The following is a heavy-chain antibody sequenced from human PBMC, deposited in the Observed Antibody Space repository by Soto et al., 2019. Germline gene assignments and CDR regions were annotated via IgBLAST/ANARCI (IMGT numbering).Heavy chain of an antibody. V-gene: IGHV4-34*01. CDR3: ATRITVFGLLIPPFDP. Sequence: SETLSLTCAVYGGSVNGYYWNWIRQPPGKGLEWIGEINHTGGTHYNPSLKRRVTMSVDTSKNQFSLRLSSVTAADTAIYYCATRITVFGLLIPPFDPWGQGTQVTVSS. CDR2: INHTGGT. CDR1: GGSVNGYY. D-gene: IGHD3-3*01. J-gene: IGHJ5*02.